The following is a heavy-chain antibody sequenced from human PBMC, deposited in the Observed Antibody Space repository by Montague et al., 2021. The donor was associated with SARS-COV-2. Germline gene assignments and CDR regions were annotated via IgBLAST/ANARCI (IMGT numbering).Heavy chain of an antibody. J-gene: IGHJ4*02. Sequence: SLRLSCAASGFTFSSYGMHWVRQAPAKGLEWVAVICKDGRNRYYAESVKGRFAISRDNSKNTLYLEMNTLRVEDTALYYCARDDSRDGNNFDYWGQGVLVTVSS. CDR1: GFTFSSYG. CDR2: ICKDGRNR. V-gene: IGHV3-33*01. D-gene: IGHD5-24*01. CDR3: ARDDSRDGNNFDY.